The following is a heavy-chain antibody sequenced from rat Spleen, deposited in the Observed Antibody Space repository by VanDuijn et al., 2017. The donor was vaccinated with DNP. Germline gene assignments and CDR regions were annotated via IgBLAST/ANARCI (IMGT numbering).Heavy chain of an antibody. Sequence: EVHLVASGGDLVQPGRSLKLSCAASGFTFSDYNMAWVRQAPKKGLEWVATILYDGSNTYSGDSVKGRFTISRDNAKSTLYLQMDSLRSEDTATYYCATQTLNSYWGQGVMVTVSS. J-gene: IGHJ2*01. D-gene: IGHD1-11*01. CDR2: ILYDGSNT. V-gene: IGHV5-7*01. CDR1: GFTFSDYN. CDR3: ATQTLNSY.